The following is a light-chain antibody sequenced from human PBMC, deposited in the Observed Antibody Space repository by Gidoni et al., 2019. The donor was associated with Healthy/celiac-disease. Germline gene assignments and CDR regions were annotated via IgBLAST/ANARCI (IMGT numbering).Light chain of an antibody. Sequence: DIQTTKSPSSLSASVGDRVTITCRASQGIGNYLAWYQQKPGKVLNLLIYAASTLQSGVPSLFSGSGSGTDFTLTISSLQSEDVATYYCQRYNSVPQTFGQGTKVEIK. V-gene: IGKV1-27*01. CDR1: QGIGNY. CDR2: AAS. J-gene: IGKJ1*01. CDR3: QRYNSVPQT.